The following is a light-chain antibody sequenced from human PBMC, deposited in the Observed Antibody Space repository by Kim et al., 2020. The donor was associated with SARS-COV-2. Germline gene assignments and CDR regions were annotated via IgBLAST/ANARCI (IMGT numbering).Light chain of an antibody. V-gene: IGKV1-33*01. CDR2: DAS. CDR1: QDISNH. CDR3: QQYDTLPLT. Sequence: ASVGDRVTITCRASQDISNHLNWYQQKPGKAPELLIYDASSLETGVPSRFTGSGSGPHFTLTISSLQPEDFATYYCQQYDTLPLTFGGGTKVDIK. J-gene: IGKJ4*01.